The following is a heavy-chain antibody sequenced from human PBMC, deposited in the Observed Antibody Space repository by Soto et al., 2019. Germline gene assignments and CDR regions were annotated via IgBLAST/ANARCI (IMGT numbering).Heavy chain of an antibody. CDR2: ISAYNGNT. D-gene: IGHD6-19*01. V-gene: IGHV1-18*01. J-gene: IGHJ6*02. CDR3: ARSGQWLDYYYYGMDV. Sequence: ASVKVSCKASGYTFTSYDINWVRQATGQGLEWMGWISAYNGNTNYAQKLQGRVTMTTDTSTSTAYMELRSLRSDDTAVYYCARSGQWLDYYYYGMDVWGQGTTVTVSS. CDR1: GYTFTSYD.